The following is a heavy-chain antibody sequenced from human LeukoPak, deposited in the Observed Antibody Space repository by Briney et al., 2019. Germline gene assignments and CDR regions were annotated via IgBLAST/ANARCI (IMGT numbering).Heavy chain of an antibody. V-gene: IGHV3-7*01. Sequence: GGFLRLSCAASGFTFTTYWMSWVRQAPGKGLGWVASINQDGTEKYYVDSVKGRFTISRDYAKKSLFLQMNSLRVEDTAVYFCAKVAKYYYGPETYYFFEQWGQGTPVTAAS. CDR3: AKVAKYYYGPETYYFFEQ. CDR1: GFTFTTYW. CDR2: INQDGTEK. D-gene: IGHD3-10*01. J-gene: IGHJ4*02.